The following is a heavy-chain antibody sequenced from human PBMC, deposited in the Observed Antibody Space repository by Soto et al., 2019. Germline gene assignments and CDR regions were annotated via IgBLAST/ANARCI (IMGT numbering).Heavy chain of an antibody. V-gene: IGHV3-30-3*01. Sequence: QMQLVESGGGVVQPGRSLRLSCVASGFTFDLNGLHWVRQAPGKGLEWVTVISYDGSDKYYADSLKGRVTVSRDNSKNTVYLHMESLRTEDTAIYYCARDRGAGRENYFGMDVWGQGTTVTVSS. J-gene: IGHJ6*02. CDR2: ISYDGSDK. D-gene: IGHD3-10*01. CDR1: GFTFDLNG. CDR3: ARDRGAGRENYFGMDV.